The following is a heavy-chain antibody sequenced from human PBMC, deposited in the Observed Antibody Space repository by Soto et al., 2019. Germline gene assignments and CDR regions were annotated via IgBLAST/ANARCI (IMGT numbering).Heavy chain of an antibody. J-gene: IGHJ4*02. CDR1: GYTFTSFY. Sequence: QVQLVQSGAEVKKPGASVKISCKASGYTFTSFYMNWVRQAPGQGLEWMGMINPSGGSTSYTQKFQGRAPMTRDTSTNTIYLELSSLSSDDTAVYYCARSRYYGSGAYTPDDNWGQGTLVIVSS. D-gene: IGHD3-10*01. CDR3: ARSRYYGSGAYTPDDN. CDR2: INPSGGST. V-gene: IGHV1-46*03.